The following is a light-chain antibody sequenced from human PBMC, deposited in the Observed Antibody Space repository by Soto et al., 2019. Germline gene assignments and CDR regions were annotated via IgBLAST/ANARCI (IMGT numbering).Light chain of an antibody. Sequence: QSALTQPASVSGSPGQSITISCTGTSSDVGGYNYVSWYQHHPGKAPKLMIYDVSNRPSGVSNRFSGSKSGNTASLTISGLQAEDEADYYCNSYTSSSTLVLFGGGTKVTVL. CDR3: NSYTSSSTLVL. V-gene: IGLV2-14*03. J-gene: IGLJ2*01. CDR1: SSDVGGYNY. CDR2: DVS.